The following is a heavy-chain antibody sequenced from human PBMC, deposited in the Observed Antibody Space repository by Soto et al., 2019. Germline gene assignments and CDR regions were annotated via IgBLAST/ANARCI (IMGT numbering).Heavy chain of an antibody. V-gene: IGHV1-8*01. CDR3: ARSDGHTFNWLDA. CDR1: VYTFTKYD. J-gene: IGHJ5*02. D-gene: IGHD2-21*01. Sequence: QVQLVQAGADVKTPGASVKVSCKASVYTFTKYDMNWVRQAPGQGLEWMGWMNPTSGNTGYAQKFQGRLTMTWDTAIGIAHMELSSLRNEDTAVYYCARSDGHTFNWLDAWGQGTLVTVSA. CDR2: MNPTSGNT.